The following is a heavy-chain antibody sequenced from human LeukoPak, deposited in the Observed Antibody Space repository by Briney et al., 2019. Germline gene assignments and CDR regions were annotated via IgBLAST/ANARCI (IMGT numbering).Heavy chain of an antibody. D-gene: IGHD3-22*01. Sequence: GGSLRLSCAASGFTFSSYAMHWVRQAPGKGLEWVAVISYDGSNKYYADSVKGRFTISRDTSRNMLYLQMNSLRAEDTALFYCARASYYYDSSGGYAFDIWGQGTMVTVSS. V-gene: IGHV3-30-3*01. CDR1: GFTFSSYA. CDR2: ISYDGSNK. J-gene: IGHJ3*02. CDR3: ARASYYYDSSGGYAFDI.